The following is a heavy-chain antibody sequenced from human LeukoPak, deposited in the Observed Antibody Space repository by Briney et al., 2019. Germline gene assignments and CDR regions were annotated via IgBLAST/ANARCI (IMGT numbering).Heavy chain of an antibody. V-gene: IGHV1-46*01. CDR3: ARAIPGGMVRAVAVCCDH. D-gene: IGHD3-10*01. CDR2: INPSGGRT. CDR1: GYTFTSYY. J-gene: IGHJ5*02. Sequence: ASVKVSCKASGYTFTSYYMHWVRQAPRQGLEWMGIINPSGGRTSYAHKFQGRVTMTRDTSTRTVYMELSSLRSEDTAVYSCARAIPGGMVRAVAVCCDHWGQGTLVTVSS.